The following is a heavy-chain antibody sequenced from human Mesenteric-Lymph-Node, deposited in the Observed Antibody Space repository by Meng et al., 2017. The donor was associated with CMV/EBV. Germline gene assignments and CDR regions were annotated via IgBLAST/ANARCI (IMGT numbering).Heavy chain of an antibody. J-gene: IGHJ4*02. CDR1: GFTFSSYA. V-gene: IGHV3-49*04. D-gene: IGHD2/OR15-2a*01. CDR2: IRSKVYGGTT. CDR3: TTYLGRARFDS. Sequence: GGSLRLSCAASGFTFSSYAMSWVRQAPGKGLEWISYIRSKVYGGTTEHAASVKGRFTISRDDSKNIAYLQMNSLKTEDTAVYYCTTYLGRARFDSWGQGTLVTVSS.